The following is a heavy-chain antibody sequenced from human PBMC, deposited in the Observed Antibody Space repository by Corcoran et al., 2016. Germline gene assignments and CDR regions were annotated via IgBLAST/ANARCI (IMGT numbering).Heavy chain of an antibody. CDR3: ARGGVAARDWFDP. V-gene: IGHV6-1*01. Sequence: QVQLQQSGPGLAEPSQTLSLTCAISGDSVFSNSATWNWIRQSPSRGLEWLGRTYYRSKWYNDYAESVKSRITINPDTSKNQFSLQLNSVTPEDTVVYYCARGGVAARDWFDPWGQGTLVTVSS. D-gene: IGHD2-15*01. CDR1: GDSVFSNSAT. J-gene: IGHJ5*02. CDR2: TYYRSKWYN.